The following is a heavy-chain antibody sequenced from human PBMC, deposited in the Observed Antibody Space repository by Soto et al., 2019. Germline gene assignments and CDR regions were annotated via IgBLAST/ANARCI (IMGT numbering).Heavy chain of an antibody. J-gene: IGHJ6*02. V-gene: IGHV3-23*01. CDR3: ARDLSSSGYYYYYGMDV. D-gene: IGHD6-6*01. CDR1: GFTFSSST. Sequence: SGGSLRLSCAASGFTFSSSTMNWVRQAPGKGLEWVSAIIDSGGYTYYADSVKGRFTISRDNSKNTLYLQMNSLRAEDTAVYYCARDLSSSGYYYYYGMDVWGQGTTVTVSS. CDR2: IIDSGGYT.